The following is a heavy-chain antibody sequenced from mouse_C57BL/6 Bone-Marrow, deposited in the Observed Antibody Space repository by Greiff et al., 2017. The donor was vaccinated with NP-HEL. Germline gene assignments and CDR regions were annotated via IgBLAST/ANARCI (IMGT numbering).Heavy chain of an antibody. CDR2: ISSGGSYT. CDR1: GFTFSSYG. CDR3: ARKGAMDY. V-gene: IGHV5-6*01. J-gene: IGHJ4*01. Sequence: EVQVVESGGDLVKPGGSLKLSCAASGFTFSSYGMSWVRQTPDKRLEWVATISSGGSYTYYPDSVKGRFTISRDNAKSTLYLQMSSLKSEDTAMYYCARKGAMDYWGQGTSVTVSS.